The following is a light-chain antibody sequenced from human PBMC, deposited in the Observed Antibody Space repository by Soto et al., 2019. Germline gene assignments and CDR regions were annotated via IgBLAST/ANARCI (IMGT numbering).Light chain of an antibody. CDR1: QSVSSTH. V-gene: IGKV3-20*01. Sequence: EIVLTQSPGTLSLSPGERATLPCRASQSVSSTHLAWYQQKPGQAPRLLIYGPSSRATGIPDRFSGSGSGTDFTLTISRLEPEDFAVYYCQQYGSSPPWTSGQGTKVDIK. CDR3: QQYGSSPPWT. J-gene: IGKJ1*01. CDR2: GPS.